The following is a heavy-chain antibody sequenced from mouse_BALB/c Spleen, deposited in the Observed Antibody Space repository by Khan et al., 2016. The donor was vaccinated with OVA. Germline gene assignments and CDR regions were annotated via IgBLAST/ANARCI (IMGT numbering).Heavy chain of an antibody. CDR1: GFTFSSYA. V-gene: IGHV5-6-5*01. CDR2: ISSGGFT. CDR3: AEGLCLYYFDY. J-gene: IGHJ2*01. Sequence: EVELVESGGGLVKPGGSLKLSCAASGFTFSSYAMSWVRQTPETRLEWVASISSGGFTYYSDSVKGRFTISRDNARNILYLQMSSLRVGDTAMYYCAEGLCLYYFDYWGQGTTLTVSS. D-gene: IGHD6-1*01.